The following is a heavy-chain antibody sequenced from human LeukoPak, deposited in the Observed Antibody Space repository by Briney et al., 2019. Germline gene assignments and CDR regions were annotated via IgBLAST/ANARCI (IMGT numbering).Heavy chain of an antibody. D-gene: IGHD4-17*01. V-gene: IGHV1-2*02. Sequence: ASVKVSCKASGYIFIDYYMYWVRQAPGQGLEWMGWINPNSGDTKYAQKFQGRVTMTRDTSISTAYMELSRLRSDDTAVHYCARGFYGDYYYYGMDVWGRGTTVTVSS. CDR1: GYIFIDYY. CDR2: INPNSGDT. CDR3: ARGFYGDYYYYGMDV. J-gene: IGHJ6*02.